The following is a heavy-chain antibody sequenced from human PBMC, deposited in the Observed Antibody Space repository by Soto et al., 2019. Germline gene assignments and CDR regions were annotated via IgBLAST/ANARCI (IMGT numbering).Heavy chain of an antibody. CDR1: GYTFTSYG. CDR2: ISAYNGNT. CDR3: ARVGNYYGSGRYYFDY. V-gene: IGHV1-18*04. J-gene: IGHJ4*02. D-gene: IGHD3-10*01. Sequence: GASVKVSCKASGYTFTSYGISWVRQAPGQGLEWMGWISAYNGNTNYAQKLQGRVTMNTDTSTSTAYMELRSLRSDDTAVYYCARVGNYYGSGRYYFDYWGQGTLVTVSS.